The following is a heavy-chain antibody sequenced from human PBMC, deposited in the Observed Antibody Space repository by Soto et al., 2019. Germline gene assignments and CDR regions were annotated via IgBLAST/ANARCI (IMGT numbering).Heavy chain of an antibody. J-gene: IGHJ4*02. CDR2: ISYDGSNK. Sequence: HPGGSLRLSCAASGFTFSSYGMHWVRQAPGKGLEWVAVISYDGSNKYYADSVKGRFTISRDNSKNTLYLQMNSLRAEDTAVYYCAKDPRYSSVYYWGQGTLVTVSS. CDR3: AKDPRYSSVYY. CDR1: GFTFSSYG. V-gene: IGHV3-30*18. D-gene: IGHD6-19*01.